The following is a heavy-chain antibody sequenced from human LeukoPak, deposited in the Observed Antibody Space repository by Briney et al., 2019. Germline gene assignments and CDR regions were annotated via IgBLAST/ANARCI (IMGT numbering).Heavy chain of an antibody. Sequence: ASVKVSCKASGYTFTGYYMHWVRQAPGQRVEWMGWINPNSGGTNYAQKFQGRVTMTRDTSISTAYMELSRLRSDDTAVYYCARAVRITIVRELSKAWFDPWRQGTLVTGSS. CDR2: INPNSGGT. CDR3: ARAVRITIVRELSKAWFDP. J-gene: IGHJ5*02. V-gene: IGHV1-2*02. CDR1: GYTFTGYY. D-gene: IGHD3-10*01.